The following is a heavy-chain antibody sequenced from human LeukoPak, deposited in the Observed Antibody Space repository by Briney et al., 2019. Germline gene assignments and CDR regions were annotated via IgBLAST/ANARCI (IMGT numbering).Heavy chain of an antibody. CDR2: INHSGST. Sequence: PSETLSLTCAVYGGSFSGYYWSWIRQPPGKGLEWIGEINHSGSTNYNPSLKSRVTISVDTSKNQFSLKLSSVTAAGTAVYYCARRGLRQWLVRGAFDIWGQGTMVTVSS. J-gene: IGHJ3*02. V-gene: IGHV4-34*01. CDR1: GGSFSGYY. D-gene: IGHD6-19*01. CDR3: ARRGLRQWLVRGAFDI.